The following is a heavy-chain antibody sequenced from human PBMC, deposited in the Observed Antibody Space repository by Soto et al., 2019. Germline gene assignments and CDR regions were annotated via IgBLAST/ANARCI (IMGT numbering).Heavy chain of an antibody. D-gene: IGHD2-2*01. J-gene: IGHJ4*02. Sequence: QVQLQQWGAGLLKPAETLSLTCGVYGGSFSGYYWSWIRQAPGKGLEWIGEINHNGLTNYAPSLKSRVTISVDMSKNQFSLRLTSVTAAYTAVYYCARERMVPAGPLYYFDYWGQGTLVTVSS. CDR1: GGSFSGYY. CDR2: INHNGLT. V-gene: IGHV4-34*02. CDR3: ARERMVPAGPLYYFDY.